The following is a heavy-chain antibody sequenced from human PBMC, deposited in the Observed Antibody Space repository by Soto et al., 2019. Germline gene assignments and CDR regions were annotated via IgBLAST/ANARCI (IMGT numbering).Heavy chain of an antibody. CDR2: IYWDDDK. D-gene: IGHD6-13*01. CDR1: GFSLSTTGVG. J-gene: IGHJ4*02. CDR3: AHRIRGDYSSSWSGVCFDY. Sequence: SGPTLVNPTQTLTLTCTFSGFSLSTTGVGVAWIRQPSGKALEWLALIYWDDDKRYSPSLKSRLTITKDTSRNQVVLTMTNMDTVDTATYSCAHRIRGDYSSSWSGVCFDYWGQGTLVTVSS. V-gene: IGHV2-5*02.